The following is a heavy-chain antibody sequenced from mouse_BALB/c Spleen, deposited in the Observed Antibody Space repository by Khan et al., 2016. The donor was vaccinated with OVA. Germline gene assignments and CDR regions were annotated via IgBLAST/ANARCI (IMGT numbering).Heavy chain of an antibody. D-gene: IGHD2-14*01. CDR1: GDSITSGY. CDR2: ISYSGST. V-gene: IGHV3-8*02. J-gene: IGHJ2*01. CDR3: ARGNYWYDSYFDY. Sequence: EVQLQESGPSLVKPSQTLSLTCSVTGDSITSGYWNWIRKFPGNKLEYMGYISYSGSTYYNPSLKSRISITRDTSKHQYYLQLNSVTTEDTATYYCARGNYWYDSYFDYWGQGTTLTVSS.